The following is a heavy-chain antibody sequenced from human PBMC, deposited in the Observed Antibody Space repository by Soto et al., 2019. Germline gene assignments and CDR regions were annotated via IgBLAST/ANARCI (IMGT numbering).Heavy chain of an antibody. V-gene: IGHV3-33*01. J-gene: IGHJ4*02. CDR2: IWLDGTNI. CDR1: GFTFRNYG. Sequence: QVQLVQSGGGAVQPGRSLRLSCSASGFTFRNYGMHWVRQAPGKGLEWVAIIWLDGTNIDYTDSVKGRFTISRDDAKNMVYLQMDDLRVEDTAVYYCVRDEIQIWSYVGSFDYWGKGALVTVSS. D-gene: IGHD5-18*01. CDR3: VRDEIQIWSYVGSFDY.